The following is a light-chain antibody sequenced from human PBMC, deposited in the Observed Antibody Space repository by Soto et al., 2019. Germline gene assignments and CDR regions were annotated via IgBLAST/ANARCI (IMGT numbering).Light chain of an antibody. CDR2: GAS. V-gene: IGKV3-20*01. CDR1: QSVTTR. Sequence: RVTLSCRASQSVTTRLTWYQHKPGQAPTLLMSGASNRASGVPVRFSGSGSGTDFTLTITRLEPEDFALYYCQQYGGSPITFGLGTRLEIK. CDR3: QQYGGSPIT. J-gene: IGKJ5*01.